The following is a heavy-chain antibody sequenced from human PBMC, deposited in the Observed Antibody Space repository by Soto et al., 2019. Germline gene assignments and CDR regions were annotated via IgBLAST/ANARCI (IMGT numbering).Heavy chain of an antibody. CDR1: GFTFRSYA. CDR3: ATPTTVTDPGDSLFDY. J-gene: IGHJ4*02. CDR2: ISGSGGST. D-gene: IGHD4-17*01. Sequence: PGGSLRLSGAASGFTFRSYAMSWVRQAPGKGLEWVSAISGSGGSTYYAGSVKGRFTISRDNTKNTLYLQMNSLRAEATAVYYCATPTTVTDPGDSLFDYWGQGTLVTVSS. V-gene: IGHV3-23*01.